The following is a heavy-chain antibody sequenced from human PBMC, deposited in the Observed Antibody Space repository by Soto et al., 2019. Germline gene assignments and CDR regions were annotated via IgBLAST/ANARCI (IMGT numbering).Heavy chain of an antibody. CDR2: ISYDGSNK. D-gene: IGHD3-3*01. CDR3: AKARTDKRWLQFLSYFDY. J-gene: IGHJ4*02. CDR1: GFTFSSYG. Sequence: PGGSLRLSCAASGFTFSSYGMHWVRQAPGKGLEWVAVISYDGSNKYYADSVKGRFTISRDNSKNTLYLQMNSLRAEDTAVYYCAKARTDKRWLQFLSYFDYWGQGTLVTVSS. V-gene: IGHV3-30*18.